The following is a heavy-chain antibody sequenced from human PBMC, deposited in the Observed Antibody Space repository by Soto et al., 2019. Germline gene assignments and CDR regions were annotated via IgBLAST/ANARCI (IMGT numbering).Heavy chain of an antibody. J-gene: IGHJ4*02. D-gene: IGHD3-22*01. CDR2: INRRSTTI. Sequence: PRGSLRLSCAASGFTFTDYDMNWVRQAPGKGLEWVSYINRRSTTIYYADSVKGRFTISRDNSKNTLYLQMNSLRAEDTAVYYCAREDYYDSSGYYGYWGQGTLVTVSS. CDR3: AREDYYDSSGYYGY. V-gene: IGHV3-48*01. CDR1: GFTFTDYD.